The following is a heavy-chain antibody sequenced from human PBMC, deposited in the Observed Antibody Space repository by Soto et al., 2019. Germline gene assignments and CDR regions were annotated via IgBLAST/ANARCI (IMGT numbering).Heavy chain of an antibody. CDR2: INHSGST. D-gene: IGHD3-3*01. CDR1: GGSFSGYY. CDR3: ARALTYYDFWSGYGGAHYFDY. Sequence: SETLSLTCAVYGGSFSGYYWSWIRQPPGKGLEWIGEINHSGSTNYNPSLKSRVTISVDTSKNQFSLKLSSVTAADTAVYYCARALTYYDFWSGYGGAHYFDYWGQGTLVTVSS. J-gene: IGHJ4*02. V-gene: IGHV4-34*01.